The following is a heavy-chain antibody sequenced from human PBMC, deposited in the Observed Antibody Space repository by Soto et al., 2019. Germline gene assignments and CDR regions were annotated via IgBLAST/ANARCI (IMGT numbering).Heavy chain of an antibody. Sequence: EVELVESGGGLVQPGGSLRLSCAASGFPFSTYSMSWVCQAPGKGLEWISYISASTLTTFYADSVKGRFTISRDTAQNSLYLQMNSLRDEDTAVYYCARAPQLVAPAATGFDSWGQGTLVTVSS. CDR3: ARAPQLVAPAATGFDS. D-gene: IGHD2-2*01. CDR2: ISASTLTT. J-gene: IGHJ4*02. V-gene: IGHV3-48*02. CDR1: GFPFSTYS.